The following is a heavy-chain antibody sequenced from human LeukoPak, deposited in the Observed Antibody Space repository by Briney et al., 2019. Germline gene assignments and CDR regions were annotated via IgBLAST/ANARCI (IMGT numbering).Heavy chain of an antibody. CDR1: GFTFSSYA. Sequence: SGGSLRLSCAASGFTFSSYAMSWVRQAPGKGLEWVSAISGSGGSTYYADSVKGRFTISRDTSKNTLYLQMNSLRAEDTAVYYCAKGRYYDFLTGYYEGYWGQGTLVTVSS. CDR3: AKGRYYDFLTGYYEGY. V-gene: IGHV3-23*01. J-gene: IGHJ4*02. CDR2: ISGSGGST. D-gene: IGHD3-9*01.